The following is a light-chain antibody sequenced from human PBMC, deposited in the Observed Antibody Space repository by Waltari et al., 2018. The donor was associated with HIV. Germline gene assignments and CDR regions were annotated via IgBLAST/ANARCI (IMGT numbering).Light chain of an antibody. Sequence: NFILTQTHSVSASPGETAIISSTPSSGSIASNYVHCFQQRPGAAPTTIIYEDNQRSSGIPDRFSGSIDTSSNSASLTISGLKTEDEADYYCQSFNDNNEWVFGGGTKVTVL. J-gene: IGLJ3*02. CDR2: EDN. CDR3: QSFNDNNEWV. V-gene: IGLV6-57*03. CDR1: SGSIASNY.